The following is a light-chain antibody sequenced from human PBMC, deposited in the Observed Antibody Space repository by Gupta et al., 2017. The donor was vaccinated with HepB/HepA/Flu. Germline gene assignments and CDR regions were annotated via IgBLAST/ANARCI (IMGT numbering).Light chain of an antibody. Sequence: QSALTQPASVSGSPGQSIAISCPGTSSDVGDYKNSVSWYQQHPGETPKLIIYDVSHRPSGVSDRFSGSKSGNTASLTISGLQAEDEADYYCSSFTTTSTVVFGGRTKLTVL. CDR1: SSDVGDYKNS. J-gene: IGLJ2*01. CDR3: SSFTTTSTVV. V-gene: IGLV2-14*03. CDR2: DVS.